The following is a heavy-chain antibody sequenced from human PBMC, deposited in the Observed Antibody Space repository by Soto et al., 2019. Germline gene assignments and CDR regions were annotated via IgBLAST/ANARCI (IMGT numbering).Heavy chain of an antibody. CDR3: AKDMHPNYYYDTSGPVACFDN. V-gene: IGHV3-23*01. D-gene: IGHD3-22*01. CDR1: GFTFSSYN. CDR2: ITGSGVST. Sequence: PGGSLRLSCAASGFTFSSYNLNWVRQAPGQGLEWVSTITGSGVSTYYADAVKGRFIISRDNSKNTLFLYMNSLRAEDTAVYFCAKDMHPNYYYDTSGPVACFDNWGLGTLVTVSS. J-gene: IGHJ4*02.